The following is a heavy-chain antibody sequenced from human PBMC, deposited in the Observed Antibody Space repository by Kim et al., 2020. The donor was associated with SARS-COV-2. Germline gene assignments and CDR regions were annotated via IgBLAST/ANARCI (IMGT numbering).Heavy chain of an antibody. J-gene: IGHJ4*02. Sequence: SETLSLTCSVSGGSIISYWWSWIRQPPGKGLEWIGYIHSSGSTKYYPSLKSRLTISLDTSKNQFSLKLTSVTTADTAMYYCARVVVHGYSDYWGQGTLVTASS. CDR1: GGSIISYW. CDR2: IHSSGST. D-gene: IGHD5-12*01. V-gene: IGHV4-59*01. CDR3: ARVVVHGYSDY.